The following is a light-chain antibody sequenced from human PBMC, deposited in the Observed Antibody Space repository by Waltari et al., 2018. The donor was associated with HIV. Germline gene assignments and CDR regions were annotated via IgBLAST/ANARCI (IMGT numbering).Light chain of an antibody. CDR1: KSLLHSSGFHY. Sequence: DIVMTQSPLYLPVTPGESASISCPSNKSLLHSSGFHYLDWYLQKPGRSPQLLIYWTSHRDSGVSDRFSGSGSGTEFALRISRVEAEDVGFYFCMQSLQTPLTFGGGTRVDIK. CDR2: WTS. V-gene: IGKV2-28*01. J-gene: IGKJ4*01. CDR3: MQSLQTPLT.